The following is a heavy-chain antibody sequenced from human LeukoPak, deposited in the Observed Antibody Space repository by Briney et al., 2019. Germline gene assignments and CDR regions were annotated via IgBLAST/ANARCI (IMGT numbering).Heavy chain of an antibody. Sequence: TGASLRLSCAASGFTFSSYAMSWVRQAPGKGLEWVSAISGSGGSTYYADSVKGRFTIPRDNSKNTLYLQMNSLRAEDTAVYYCAKAHIGPYCGGDCYSDYWGRGTRVSVSS. V-gene: IGHV3-23*01. D-gene: IGHD2-21*02. J-gene: IGHJ4*02. CDR3: AKAHIGPYCGGDCYSDY. CDR1: GFTFSSYA. CDR2: ISGSGGST.